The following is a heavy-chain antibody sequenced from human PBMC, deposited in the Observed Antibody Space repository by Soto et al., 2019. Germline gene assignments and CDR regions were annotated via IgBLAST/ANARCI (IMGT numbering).Heavy chain of an antibody. D-gene: IGHD4-17*01. V-gene: IGHV1-69*13. CDR1: GGTFSSYA. J-gene: IGHJ3*02. Sequence: GDSVKVSCKASGGTFSSYAISWVRQAPGQGLEWMGGIIPIFGTANYAQKFQGRVTITADESTSTAYMELSSLRSEDTAVYYCASSPAYGDYASDAFDIWGQGTMVTVSS. CDR3: ASSPAYGDYASDAFDI. CDR2: IIPIFGTA.